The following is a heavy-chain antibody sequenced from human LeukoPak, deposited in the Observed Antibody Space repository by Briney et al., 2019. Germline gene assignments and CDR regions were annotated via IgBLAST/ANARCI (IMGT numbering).Heavy chain of an antibody. D-gene: IGHD3-22*01. CDR2: ISAYNGNT. CDR3: ARDSYYDSSGYGY. J-gene: IGHJ4*02. Sequence: ASVKVSCKASGGTFSSYAISWVRQAPGQGLEWMGWISAYNGNTNYAQKLQGRVTMTTDTSTSTAYMELRSLRSDDTAVYYCARDSYYDSSGYGYWGQGTLVTVSS. V-gene: IGHV1-18*01. CDR1: GGTFSSYA.